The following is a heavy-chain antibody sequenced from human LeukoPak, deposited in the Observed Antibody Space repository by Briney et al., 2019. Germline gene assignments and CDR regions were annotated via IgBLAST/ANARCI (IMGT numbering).Heavy chain of an antibody. J-gene: IGHJ6*02. D-gene: IGHD3-10*01. CDR1: GYTFTSYD. V-gene: IGHV1-8*01. CDR2: MNPNSGNT. Sequence: ASVKVSCKASGYTFTSYDINWVRQATGQGLEWMGWMNPNSGNTGYAQKFQGRVTMTRNTSISTAYMELSSLRSEDTAVYYRARSGRLALYYYYGMDVWGQGTTVTVSS. CDR3: ARSGRLALYYYYGMDV.